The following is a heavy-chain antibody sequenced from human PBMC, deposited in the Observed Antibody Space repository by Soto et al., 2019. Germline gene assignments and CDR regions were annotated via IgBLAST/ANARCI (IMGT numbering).Heavy chain of an antibody. Sequence: GGSLRLSCAASGFTFSSYSMNWVRQAPGKGLEWVSSISSSSSYIYYADSVKGRFTISRDNAKNSLYLQMNSLRAEDTAVYYCARPSYDILTGYYLGDFDYWGQGTLVTVSS. D-gene: IGHD3-9*01. J-gene: IGHJ4*02. CDR2: ISSSSSYI. CDR3: ARPSYDILTGYYLGDFDY. CDR1: GFTFSSYS. V-gene: IGHV3-21*01.